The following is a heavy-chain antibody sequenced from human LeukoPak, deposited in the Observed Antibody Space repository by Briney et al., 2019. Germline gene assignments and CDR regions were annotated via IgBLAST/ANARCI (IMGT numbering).Heavy chain of an antibody. J-gene: IGHJ6*02. D-gene: IGHD6-13*01. CDR2: ISTNGGST. V-gene: IGHV3-23*01. CDR3: AKAPRAAAGTYNGMDV. Sequence: GGSLRLSCEASGFTFSSYAMSWVRQAPGKGLEWVSGISTNGGSTSYADSVKGRLTISRDNSKNTLYLQMNSLRAEDTAVYYCAKAPRAAAGTYNGMDVWGQGTTVTVSS. CDR1: GFTFSSYA.